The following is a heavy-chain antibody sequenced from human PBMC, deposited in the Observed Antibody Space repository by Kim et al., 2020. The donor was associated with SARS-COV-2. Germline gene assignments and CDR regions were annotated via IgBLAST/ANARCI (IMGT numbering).Heavy chain of an antibody. CDR3: ARDRVDSGWLRNPVDI. D-gene: IGHD6-19*01. CDR2: ITGDGSAN. V-gene: IGHV3-23*01. CDR1: GFTFKFYA. J-gene: IGHJ3*02. Sequence: GGSLRLSCAASGFTFKFYAMTWVRQAPGKGLEWVSAITGDGSANYYADSVRGRFSLLRDNSRNILYLHMNNLRVDDTALYYCARDRVDSGWLRNPVDIRGEGARCSASS.